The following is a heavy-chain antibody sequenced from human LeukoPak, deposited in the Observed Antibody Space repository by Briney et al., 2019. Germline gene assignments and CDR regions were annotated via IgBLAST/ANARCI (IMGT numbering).Heavy chain of an antibody. V-gene: IGHV3-74*01. CDR1: GFDFSRYW. CDR3: VRHNYGYDY. CDR2: SHNDGNSV. Sequence: GGSLRLSCAASGFDFSRYWMHWVRQVPGKEVVWVSHSHNDGNSVSYADSVKGRFTVSRDNAKNTLYLQMNRLRAVDTAVYYCVRHNYGYDYWGQGTQVTVSS. D-gene: IGHD3-10*01. J-gene: IGHJ4*02.